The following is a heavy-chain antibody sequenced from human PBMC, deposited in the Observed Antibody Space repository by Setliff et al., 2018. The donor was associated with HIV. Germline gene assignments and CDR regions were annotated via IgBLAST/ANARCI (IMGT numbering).Heavy chain of an antibody. V-gene: IGHV4-31*03. CDR3: ARLGTRTVAADADFDS. CDR1: GGSISSGGYY. Sequence: PSETLSLTCTVSGGSISSGGYYWSWIRQHPVKGLEWIGYIYYTGTTFYNPSLESRLIISLDTPKNQFSLRLTSVTAADTAVYYCARLGTRTVAADADFDSWGQGALVTVSS. CDR2: IYYTGTT. D-gene: IGHD2-15*01. J-gene: IGHJ4*02.